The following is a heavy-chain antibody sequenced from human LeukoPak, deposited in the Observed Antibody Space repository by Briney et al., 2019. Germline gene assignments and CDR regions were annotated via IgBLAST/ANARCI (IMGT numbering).Heavy chain of an antibody. CDR1: GFTFSSYA. Sequence: GGSLRLSCAASGFTFSSYAMSWVRQAPGKGLEWVSAISGSGGSTYYADSVKGRFTISRDNSKNTLYLQMNSLRAEDTAVYYCAKDLLGFELVIPYYFDYWGQGTLVTVSS. V-gene: IGHV3-23*01. J-gene: IGHJ4*02. CDR2: ISGSGGST. CDR3: AKDLLGFELVIPYYFDY. D-gene: IGHD3-9*01.